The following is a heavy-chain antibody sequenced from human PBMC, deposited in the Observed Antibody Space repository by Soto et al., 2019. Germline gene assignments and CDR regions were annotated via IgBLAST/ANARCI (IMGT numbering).Heavy chain of an antibody. V-gene: IGHV3-23*01. Sequence: EVQLLESGGGLVQPGGSLRLSCAASGFMFSSYAMTWVRQAPGKGLEWVSSISGSGGSRYYAGSGKGRFTISRDNSRNTLYLQINSLRADDTAVYYCARDMTIGSADTVGGYWGQGTEVTVSS. CDR2: ISGSGGSR. CDR3: ARDMTIGSADTVGGY. CDR1: GFMFSSYA. D-gene: IGHD3-9*01. J-gene: IGHJ4*02.